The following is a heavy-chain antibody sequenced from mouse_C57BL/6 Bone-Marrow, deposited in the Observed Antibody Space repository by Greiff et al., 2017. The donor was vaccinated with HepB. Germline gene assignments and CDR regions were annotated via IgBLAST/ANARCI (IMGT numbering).Heavy chain of an antibody. D-gene: IGHD2-3*01. CDR1: GYTFTSYG. CDR2: IYPRSGNT. V-gene: IGHV1-81*01. Sequence: VKLVESGAELARPGASVKLSCKASGYTFTSYGISWVKQRTGQGLEWIGEIYPRSGNTYYNEKFKGKATLTADKSSSTAYMELRSLTSEDSAVYFCARSRWLLQVDYWGQGTTLTVSS. CDR3: ARSRWLLQVDY. J-gene: IGHJ2*01.